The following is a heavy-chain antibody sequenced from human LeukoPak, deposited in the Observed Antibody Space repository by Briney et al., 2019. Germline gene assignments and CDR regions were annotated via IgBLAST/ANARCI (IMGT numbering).Heavy chain of an antibody. V-gene: IGHV3-64*01. CDR3: ARDSSYPDLYRGFDWSLDY. Sequence: PGGSLRLSCAASGFTFSSYAMHWVRQAPGKGLEYVSAISSNGGSTYYANSVKGRFTISRGNSKNTLYLQIGSLRAEDMAVYYCARDSSYPDLYRGFDWSLDYWGQGTLVTVSS. J-gene: IGHJ4*02. CDR2: ISSNGGST. D-gene: IGHD3-9*01. CDR1: GFTFSSYA.